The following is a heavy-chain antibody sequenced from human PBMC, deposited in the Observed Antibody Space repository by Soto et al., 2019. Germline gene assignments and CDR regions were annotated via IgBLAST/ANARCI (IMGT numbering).Heavy chain of an antibody. CDR2: IYYSGST. V-gene: IGHV4-59*01. CDR1: GGSISSYY. Sequence: SETLSLTCTVSGGSISSYYWSWIRQPPGKGLEWIGYIYYSGSTNYNPSLKSRVTISVDTSKNQFSLKLSSVTAADTAVYYCARVGYDILTGFSYYYYMDVWGKGTTVTSP. CDR3: ARVGYDILTGFSYYYYMDV. J-gene: IGHJ6*03. D-gene: IGHD3-9*01.